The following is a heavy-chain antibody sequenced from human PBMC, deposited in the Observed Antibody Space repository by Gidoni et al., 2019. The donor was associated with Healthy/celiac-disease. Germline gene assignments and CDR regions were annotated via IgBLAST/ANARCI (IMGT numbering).Heavy chain of an antibody. D-gene: IGHD3-9*01. CDR3: ARDHHDILTGYYHGMDV. J-gene: IGHJ6*02. CDR2: ST. Sequence: STYYADSVKGRFTISRDNSKNTLYLQMNSLRAEDTAVYYCARDHHDILTGYYHGMDVWGQGTTVTVSS. V-gene: IGHV3-66*03.